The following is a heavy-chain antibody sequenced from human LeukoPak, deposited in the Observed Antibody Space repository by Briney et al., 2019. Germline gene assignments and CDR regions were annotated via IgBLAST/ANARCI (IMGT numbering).Heavy chain of an antibody. J-gene: IGHJ5*02. Sequence: PSETLSLTCSVYGGSFSGHYWSWIRQPPGKGLEWIGEINHSGSTNYNPSLKSRVAISVDTSKNQLSLKLRSVTAADTAVYYCTRGPLWVKERLFDPWGQGTLVTVSS. D-gene: IGHD3-16*01. CDR2: INHSGST. CDR3: TRGPLWVKERLFDP. V-gene: IGHV4-34*01. CDR1: GGSFSGHY.